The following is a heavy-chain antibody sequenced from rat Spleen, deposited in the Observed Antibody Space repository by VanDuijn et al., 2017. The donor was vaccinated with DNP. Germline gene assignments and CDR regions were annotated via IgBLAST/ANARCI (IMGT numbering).Heavy chain of an antibody. CDR1: GFTFSKYG. Sequence: EVHLVESGGGLVKPGRSLKLSCVASGFTFSKYGMAWVRQAPTKGLEWVASISTRGEYSHYRDSVKGRFTISRDNAKDTQYLQMDSLRPEVTATYYCVEVVYGGYEGWFANWGQGTLVTVSS. V-gene: IGHV5S13*01. D-gene: IGHD1-11*01. CDR2: ISTRGEYS. CDR3: VEVVYGGYEGWFAN. J-gene: IGHJ3*01.